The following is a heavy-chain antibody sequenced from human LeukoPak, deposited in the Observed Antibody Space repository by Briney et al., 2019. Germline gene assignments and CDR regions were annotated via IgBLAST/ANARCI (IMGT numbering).Heavy chain of an antibody. V-gene: IGHV3-21*01. Sequence: GGSLRLSCAASGFTFTSYTMNWVRQAPGKGLEWVSSISSSGNYIYYADSVKGRFTISRDNARNSLYLQMNSPRAEDTAVYYCARGGRGTIIMIVVAALDYWGQGTLVTVSS. D-gene: IGHD3-22*01. CDR2: ISSSGNYI. J-gene: IGHJ4*02. CDR1: GFTFTSYT. CDR3: ARGGRGTIIMIVVAALDY.